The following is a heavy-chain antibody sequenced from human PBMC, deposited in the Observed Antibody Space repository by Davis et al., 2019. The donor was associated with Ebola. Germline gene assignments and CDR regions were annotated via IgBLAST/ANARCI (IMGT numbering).Heavy chain of an antibody. CDR3: ARAKYYGMDV. J-gene: IGHJ6*04. CDR2: TYYSSKWYN. V-gene: IGHV6-1*01. Sequence: HSQTLSLTCAISGDSVSSGGWNWIRQSPSRGLEWLGRTYYSSKWYNDYAVSVKSRITINPDTSKNQLSLQVNSVTPEDTAVYYCARAKYYGMDVWGKGTTVTVSS. D-gene: IGHD6-6*01. CDR1: GDSVSSGG.